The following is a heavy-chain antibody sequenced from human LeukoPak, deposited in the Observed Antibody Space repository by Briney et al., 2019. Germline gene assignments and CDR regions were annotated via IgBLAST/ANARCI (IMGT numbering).Heavy chain of an antibody. Sequence: QPGGSLKPSCAASGFTFSGSAMHWVRQASGKGLEWVGRIRSKANSYATAYAASVKGRFTISRDDSKNTAYLQMNSLKTEDTAVYYCTRPELWSGQPMDVWGKGTTVTVSS. D-gene: IGHD3-3*01. CDR1: GFTFSGSA. J-gene: IGHJ6*03. CDR3: TRPELWSGQPMDV. CDR2: IRSKANSYAT. V-gene: IGHV3-73*01.